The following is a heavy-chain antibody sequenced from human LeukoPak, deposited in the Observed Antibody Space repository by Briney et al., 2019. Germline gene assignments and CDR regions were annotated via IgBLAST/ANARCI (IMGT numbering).Heavy chain of an antibody. J-gene: IGHJ4*02. V-gene: IGHV3-23*01. CDR2: ISGSGGST. CDR3: AKDGDSRGVITPFDY. D-gene: IGHD3-10*01. CDR1: GFTFSSYA. Sequence: PGGSLRLSCAASGFTFSSYAMSWVRQAPGKGLEWVSAISGSGGSTYYADSVKGRFTISRDNSKNTLYLQMNSLRAEDTAVYYCAKDGDSRGVITPFDYWGQGTLVTVSS.